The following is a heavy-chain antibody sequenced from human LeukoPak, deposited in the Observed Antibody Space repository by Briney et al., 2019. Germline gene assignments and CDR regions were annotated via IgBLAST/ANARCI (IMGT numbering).Heavy chain of an antibody. Sequence: GGSLRLSCAASGFTFRTSGMSWVRQAPGKGLEWVSVIYSGGSTYYADSVKGRFTISRDDSKSIAYLQMNSLKTEDTAVYYCTSASALTPDYWGQGTLVTVSS. D-gene: IGHD1-14*01. CDR3: TSASALTPDY. CDR1: GFTFRTSG. J-gene: IGHJ4*02. V-gene: IGHV3-66*01. CDR2: IYSGGST.